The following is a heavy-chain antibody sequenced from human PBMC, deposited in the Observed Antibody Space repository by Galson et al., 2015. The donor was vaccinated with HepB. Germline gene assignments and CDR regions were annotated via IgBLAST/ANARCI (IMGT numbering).Heavy chain of an antibody. V-gene: IGHV3-72*01. CDR3: ARGALDYGDYVNWYFDL. D-gene: IGHD4-17*01. Sequence: SLRLSCAASGFTFSDHYMDWVRQAPGKGLEWVGRTRNKANSYTTEYAASVKGRFTISRDDSKNSLYLQMNSLKTEDTAVYYCARGALDYGDYVNWYFDLWGRGTLVTVSS. CDR2: TRNKANSYTT. J-gene: IGHJ2*01. CDR1: GFTFSDHY.